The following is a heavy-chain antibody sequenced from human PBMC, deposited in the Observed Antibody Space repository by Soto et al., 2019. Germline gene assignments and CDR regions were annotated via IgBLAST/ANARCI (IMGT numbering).Heavy chain of an antibody. CDR2: ISSSGSTI. J-gene: IGHJ3*02. CDR3: ARIHSYGYAFDI. V-gene: IGHV3-48*03. D-gene: IGHD5-18*01. CDR1: GFTFSSYE. Sequence: GGSLSLSCAASGFTFSSYEMNWVRQAPGKGLEWVSYISSSGSTIYYADSVKGRFTISRDNAKNSLYLQMNSLRAEDTAVYYCARIHSYGYAFDIWGQGTMVTVSS.